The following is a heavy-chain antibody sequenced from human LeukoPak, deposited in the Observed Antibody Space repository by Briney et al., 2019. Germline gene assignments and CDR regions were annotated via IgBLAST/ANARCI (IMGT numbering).Heavy chain of an antibody. D-gene: IGHD3-22*01. CDR1: GFTFSAYA. V-gene: IGHV3-23*01. J-gene: IGHJ4*02. Sequence: GSLRLSCAASGFTFSAYAMSWVRQAPGKGLEWVSGMSGNGGTTYYADSVKGRFTISRDNSKNTLYLQMNNLRAEDTAVYYCARRDYYDSSGYSPLFDYWGQGTLVTVSS. CDR2: MSGNGGTT. CDR3: ARRDYYDSSGYSPLFDY.